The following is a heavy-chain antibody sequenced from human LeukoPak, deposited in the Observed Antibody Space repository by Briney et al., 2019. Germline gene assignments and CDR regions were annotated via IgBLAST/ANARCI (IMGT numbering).Heavy chain of an antibody. CDR1: GFTFSSYA. CDR3: ASGLYYGSGSYVDY. D-gene: IGHD3-10*01. J-gene: IGHJ4*02. CDR2: ISGSGGST. V-gene: IGHV3-23*01. Sequence: GRSLRLSCAASGFTFSSYAMSWVRQAPGKGLEWVSAISGSGGSTYYADSVKGRFTISRDNSKNTLYLQMNSLRAENTAVYYCASGLYYGSGSYVDYWGQGTLVTVSS.